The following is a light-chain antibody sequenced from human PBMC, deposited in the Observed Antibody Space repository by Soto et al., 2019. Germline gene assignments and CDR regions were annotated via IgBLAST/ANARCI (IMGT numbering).Light chain of an antibody. Sequence: EIVMTQSPATLSVSPGERATLSCRASQSVSSNLAWYQQKPGQAPRLLIYGASTRATGIPARFSGSGSGTDFNLTINSLQAEDFAVYYCQQYNQWPPGFTCGPGTKVDIK. CDR1: QSVSSN. CDR3: QQYNQWPPGFT. V-gene: IGKV3-15*01. J-gene: IGKJ3*01. CDR2: GAS.